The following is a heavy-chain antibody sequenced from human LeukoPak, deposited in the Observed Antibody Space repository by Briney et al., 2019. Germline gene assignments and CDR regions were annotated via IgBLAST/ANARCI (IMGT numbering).Heavy chain of an antibody. CDR3: ARVSGYYDGAGSYCSIAC. CDR1: AYTFIVYY. CDR2: INPNSGDT. Sequence: ASVKDSCKDSAYTFIVYYMHYVRQAPGQGLEWMGWINPNSGDTNSAQKFQGRVTMTRDTSISTAYMELSRLKSDDTAVYYCARVSGYYDGAGSYCSIACWGQGTLVTVSS. V-gene: IGHV1-2*02. J-gene: IGHJ4*02. D-gene: IGHD3-10*01.